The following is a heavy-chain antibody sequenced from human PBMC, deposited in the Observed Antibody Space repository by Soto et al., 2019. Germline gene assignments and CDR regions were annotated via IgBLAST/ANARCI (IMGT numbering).Heavy chain of an antibody. V-gene: IGHV4-38-2*01. CDR3: ARSGDTAMVNYYYYGMDV. Sequence: SETLSLTCAVSGYSISSGYYWGWIRQPPGKGLEWIGSIYHSGSTYYNPSLKSRVTISVDTSKNQFSLKLSSATAADTAVYYCARSGDTAMVNYYYYGMDVWGQGTTVTVSS. CDR2: IYHSGST. J-gene: IGHJ6*02. D-gene: IGHD5-18*01. CDR1: GYSISSGYY.